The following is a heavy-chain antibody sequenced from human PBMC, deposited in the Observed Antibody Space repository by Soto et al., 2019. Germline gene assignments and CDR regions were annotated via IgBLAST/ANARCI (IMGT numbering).Heavy chain of an antibody. V-gene: IGHV5-51*01. CDR2: IYPGDSDT. CDR3: AASIFYYGMDV. CDR1: GYTFTNYW. Sequence: GESLKISCKGSGYTFTNYWIGWVRQMPGNGPEWMGIIYPGDSDTKYNPSFHGQVTISADKSITTTYLQWSSLKASDTAIYYCAASIFYYGMDVWGQGTTVTVSS. J-gene: IGHJ6*02.